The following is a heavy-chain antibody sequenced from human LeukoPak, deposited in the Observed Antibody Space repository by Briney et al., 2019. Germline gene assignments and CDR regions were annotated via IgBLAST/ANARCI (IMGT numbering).Heavy chain of an antibody. CDR3: AKTPTIWFGELKDFDY. Sequence: GGSLRLSCAASGFTFSDYYMSWIRQAPGKGLEWVSYISSSGSTIYYADSVKGRFTISRDNSKNTLYLQMNSLRAEDTAVYCCAKTPTIWFGELKDFDYWGQGTLVTVSS. D-gene: IGHD3-10*01. V-gene: IGHV3-11*01. CDR2: ISSSGSTI. J-gene: IGHJ4*02. CDR1: GFTFSDYY.